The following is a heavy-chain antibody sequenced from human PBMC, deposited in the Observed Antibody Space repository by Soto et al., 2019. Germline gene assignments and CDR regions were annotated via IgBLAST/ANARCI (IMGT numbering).Heavy chain of an antibody. CDR1: GGSISSYY. J-gene: IGHJ6*03. V-gene: IGHV4-59*08. CDR3: ARHDGYYPYYYYMDV. CDR2: IYYSGST. D-gene: IGHD1-26*01. Sequence: PSETLSLTCTVSGGSISSYYWSWIRQPPGKGLEWIGYIYYSGSTNYNPSLKSRVTISVDTSKNQFSLKLSSVTAADTAVYYCARHDGYYPYYYYMDVWGKGTTVTVSS.